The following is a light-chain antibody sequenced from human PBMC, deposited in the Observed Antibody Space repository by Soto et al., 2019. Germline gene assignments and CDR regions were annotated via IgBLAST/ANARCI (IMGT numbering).Light chain of an antibody. J-gene: IGLJ2*01. V-gene: IGLV1-40*01. Sequence: QSVLTQPPSVTGAPGQRVTISCTGSSSNIGAGYDVHWYQQLPGTAPKLLIYGNSNRPSGVPDRFSGSKSGTSASLAITGLQAEDEADYYCRSYASSSSGHLVFGGGTKLTVL. CDR1: SSNIGAGYD. CDR2: GNS. CDR3: RSYASSSSGHLV.